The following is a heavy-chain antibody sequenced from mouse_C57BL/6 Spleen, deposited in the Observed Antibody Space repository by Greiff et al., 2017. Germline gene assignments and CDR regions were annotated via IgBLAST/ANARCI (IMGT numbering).Heavy chain of an antibody. CDR3: ARLDTNCYYAMDY. J-gene: IGHJ4*01. CDR1: GYTFTSYW. D-gene: IGHD3-3*01. CDR2: IHPNSGST. V-gene: IGHV1-64*01. Sequence: QVQLQQPGAELVKPGASVKLSCKASGYTFTSYWMHWVKQRPGQGLEWIGMIHPNSGSTNYNEKFKSKATLTVDKSSSTAYMQLSSLTSEDSAVYYCARLDTNCYYAMDYWGQGTSVTVSS.